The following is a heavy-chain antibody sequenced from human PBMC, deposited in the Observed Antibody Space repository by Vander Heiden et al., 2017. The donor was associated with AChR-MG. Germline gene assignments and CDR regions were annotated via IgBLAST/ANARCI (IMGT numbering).Heavy chain of an antibody. D-gene: IGHD2-8*01. Sequence: QVQLVQSGAEVRKPGASVKVSCKASGYTLTSNSMHRVRQAPGQGLEWMGIINPSGGSTSYAQKFQGRVTMTRDTSTSTVYVELSSLRSEDTAVYYCARRYCPNGVCYSGLDYWGQGTLVTVSS. CDR2: INPSGGST. J-gene: IGHJ4*02. CDR3: ARRYCPNGVCYSGLDY. CDR1: GYTLTSNS. V-gene: IGHV1-46*03.